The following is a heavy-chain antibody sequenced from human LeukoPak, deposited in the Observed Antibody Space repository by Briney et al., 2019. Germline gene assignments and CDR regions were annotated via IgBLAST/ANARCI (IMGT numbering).Heavy chain of an antibody. CDR1: GFTVSSNY. D-gene: IGHD5-18*01. V-gene: IGHV3-66*03. Sequence: PGGSLRLSCAASGFTVSSNYMSWVRQAPGKGLEWVSVIYSCGSTYYADSVKGRFTISRDNSKNTLFLQMNSLRPEDTAVYYCAKEASRGSSFAYTPIEKPYYLDYWGQGTLVTVSS. CDR2: IYSCGST. CDR3: AKEASRGSSFAYTPIEKPYYLDY. J-gene: IGHJ4*02.